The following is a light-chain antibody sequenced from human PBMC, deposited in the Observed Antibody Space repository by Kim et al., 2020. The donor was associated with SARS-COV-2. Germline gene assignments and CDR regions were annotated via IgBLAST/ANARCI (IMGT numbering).Light chain of an antibody. CDR1: QSVSSN. Sequence: SPGERATLSCRASQSVSSNLAWYQQKPGQAPRLLIYGASTRATGIPARFSGSGSVTEFTLTISRLQSEDFAVYYCQQYNNWPPWTFGQGTKVDIK. V-gene: IGKV3-15*01. J-gene: IGKJ1*01. CDR3: QQYNNWPPWT. CDR2: GAS.